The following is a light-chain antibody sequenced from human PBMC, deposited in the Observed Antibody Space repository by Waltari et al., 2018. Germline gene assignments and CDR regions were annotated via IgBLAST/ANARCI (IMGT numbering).Light chain of an antibody. CDR1: QSVSSY. Sequence: EIVMTQSPATLSVSPGESTPLSCRASQSVSSYLAWYQQKPDQAPTLLLYGASTMATSITARWCGSGAATKFTLTISSLQSEDFSVYYCQQYNNWSPGTFGQGTKVEIK. V-gene: IGKV3-15*01. CDR2: GAS. CDR3: QQYNNWSPGT. J-gene: IGKJ1*01.